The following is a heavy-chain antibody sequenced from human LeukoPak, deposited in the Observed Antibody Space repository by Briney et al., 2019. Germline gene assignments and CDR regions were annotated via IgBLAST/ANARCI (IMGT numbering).Heavy chain of an antibody. Sequence: ASVKVSCKASGYTFTGYYIHWVRQAPGQGLEWMGWINPNSGGTNYAQKFQGRVTMTRDTSISTAYMELSRLRSDDTAVYYCARLGYCSSTSCSEVYWGQGTLVTVSS. CDR3: ARLGYCSSTSCSEVY. D-gene: IGHD2-2*01. CDR1: GYTFTGYY. V-gene: IGHV1-2*02. CDR2: INPNSGGT. J-gene: IGHJ4*02.